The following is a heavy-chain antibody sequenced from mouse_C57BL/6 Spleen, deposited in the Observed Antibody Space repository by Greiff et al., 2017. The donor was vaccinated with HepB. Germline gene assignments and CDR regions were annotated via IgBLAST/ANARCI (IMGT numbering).Heavy chain of an antibody. CDR3: ASGGLVDY. D-gene: IGHD3-3*01. J-gene: IGHJ2*01. V-gene: IGHV3-6*01. Sequence: EVKLMESGPGLVKPSQSLSLTCSVTGYSITSGYYWNWIRQFPGNKLEWMGYISYDGSNNYNPSLKNRISITRDTSKNQFFLKLNSVTTEDTATYYCASGGLVDYWGQGTTLTVSS. CDR2: ISYDGSN. CDR1: GYSITSGYY.